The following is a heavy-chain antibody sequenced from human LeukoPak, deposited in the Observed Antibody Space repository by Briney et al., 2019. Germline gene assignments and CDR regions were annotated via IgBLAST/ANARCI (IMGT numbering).Heavy chain of an antibody. J-gene: IGHJ4*02. CDR2: IIPIFGTA. CDR1: GGTFSSDA. V-gene: IGHV1-69*05. CDR3: ARNRRVDTAMPFDY. D-gene: IGHD5-18*01. Sequence: SVKLSCKASGGTFSSDAVSWVRQAPGQGLEWMGGIIPIFGTANYVQKFQGRVTITTDESTSTAYMEPRSLRSDDTAVYYCARNRRVDTAMPFDYWGQGPLVTVSS.